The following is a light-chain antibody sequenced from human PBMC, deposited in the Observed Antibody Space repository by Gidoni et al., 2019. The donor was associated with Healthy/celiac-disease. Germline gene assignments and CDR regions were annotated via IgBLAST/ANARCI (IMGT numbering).Light chain of an antibody. Sequence: DIQMTQSPSSLSASVGDRVTITCQASQDISNYLNWYQQKPGKAPKLLIDDASNLETGVPSRFSGSGSGTDFTFTISSLQAEDSATYYCQQYDNLPITFGQGTRLEIK. CDR3: QQYDNLPIT. V-gene: IGKV1-33*01. CDR2: DAS. CDR1: QDISNY. J-gene: IGKJ5*01.